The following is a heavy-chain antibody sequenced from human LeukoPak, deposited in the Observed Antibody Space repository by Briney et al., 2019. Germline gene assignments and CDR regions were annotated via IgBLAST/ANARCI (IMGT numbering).Heavy chain of an antibody. CDR1: GSSVSSHF. CDR2: ILGETTT. J-gene: IGHJ4*02. CDR3: VRDKGLRPTERFDS. D-gene: IGHD3/OR15-3a*01. Sequence: GGSLRLSCAVSGSSVSSHFMTWVRQAPGTGLEWVSLILGETTTTYADSVEGRFTISRDNSKNTLYLQMNRLRAEDTAVYYCVRDKGLRPTERFDSWGQGTLATVSS. V-gene: IGHV3-53*01.